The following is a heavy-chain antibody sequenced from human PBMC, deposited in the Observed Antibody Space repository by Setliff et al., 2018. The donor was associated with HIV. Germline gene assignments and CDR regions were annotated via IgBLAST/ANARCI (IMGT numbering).Heavy chain of an antibody. CDR2: IYYSGST. CDR1: GDSIGTTTYY. CDR3: ARHEGVLQEDGGFDS. Sequence: SETLSLTCTVSGDSIGTTTYYWGWIRQPPGKGLEWIGSIYYSGSTYYNPSLKSRVTISVDTSKSQFSLRLTSVTAADTALYYCARHEGVLQEDGGFDSWGQGTPVTVSS. V-gene: IGHV4-39*01. J-gene: IGHJ4*02. D-gene: IGHD2-2*01.